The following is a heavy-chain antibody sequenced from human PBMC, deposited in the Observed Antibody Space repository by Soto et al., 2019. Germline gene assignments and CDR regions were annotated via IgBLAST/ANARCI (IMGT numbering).Heavy chain of an antibody. V-gene: IGHV3-64D*08. CDR2: ISSNGGST. D-gene: IGHD2-15*01. Sequence: PGKGLEYVSAISSNGGSTYYADSVKVRFTISRDNSKNTLYLQMSSLRAEDTAVYYCVTGGFCSFFIQAVACIRDYRTVTAFLLNRSYDL. J-gene: IGHJ2*01. CDR3: VTGGFCSFFIQAVACIRDYRTVTAFLLNRSYDL.